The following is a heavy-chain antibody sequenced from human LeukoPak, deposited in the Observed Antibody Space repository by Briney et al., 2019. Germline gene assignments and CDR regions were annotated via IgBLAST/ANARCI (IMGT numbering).Heavy chain of an antibody. Sequence: GGSLRLSCAASGFTFSDYYMSWIRQAPGKGLEWVSYISSSSSYTNYADSVKGRFTISRDNAKSSLYLQMNSLRAEDTAVYYCARERYYYDSSGFFDYWGQGTLVTVSS. D-gene: IGHD3-22*01. CDR2: ISSSSSYT. V-gene: IGHV3-11*06. CDR3: ARERYYYDSSGFFDY. CDR1: GFTFSDYY. J-gene: IGHJ4*02.